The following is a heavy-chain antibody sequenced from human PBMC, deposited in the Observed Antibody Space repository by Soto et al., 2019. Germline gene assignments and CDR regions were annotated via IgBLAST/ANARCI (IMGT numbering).Heavy chain of an antibody. V-gene: IGHV4-59*08. CDR2: IYYSGST. CDR3: ASAWDYYDSSGYFDY. CDR1: GGSISSYY. D-gene: IGHD3-22*01. J-gene: IGHJ4*02. Sequence: SETLSLTCTVSGGSISSYYWSWIRQPPGKGLEWIGYIYYSGSTNYNPSLKSRVTISVDTSKNQFSLKLSSVTAADTAVYYCASAWDYYDSSGYFDYWGQGTLVTVSS.